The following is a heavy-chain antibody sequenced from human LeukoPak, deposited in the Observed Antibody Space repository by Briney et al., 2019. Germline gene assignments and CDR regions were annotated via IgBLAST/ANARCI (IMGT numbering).Heavy chain of an antibody. Sequence: QPGGSLRLSCAASGFTFDDYAMPWVRQAPGKGLEWVSGISWNSGSIGYADSVKGRFTISRDNAKNSLYLQMNSLRAEDTALYYCAKEGHPDAFVIWGQGTMVTVSS. V-gene: IGHV3-9*01. CDR3: AKEGHPDAFVI. CDR1: GFTFDDYA. J-gene: IGHJ3*02. CDR2: ISWNSGSI.